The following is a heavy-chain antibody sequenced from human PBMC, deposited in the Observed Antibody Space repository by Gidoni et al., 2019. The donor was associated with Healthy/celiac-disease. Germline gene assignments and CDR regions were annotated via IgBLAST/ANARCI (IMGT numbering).Heavy chain of an antibody. CDR2: INPSGGST. V-gene: IGHV1-46*01. D-gene: IGHD2-2*01. CDR1: GYTFTSYY. Sequence: QVQLVQSGAEVKKPGASVKVSCKASGYTFTSYYMHWVRQAPGQGLEWMGIINPSGGSTSYAQKFQGRVTMTRDTSTSTVYMELSSLRSEDTAVYYCAREVYCSSTSCQYYYYGMDVWGQGTTVTVSS. J-gene: IGHJ6*02. CDR3: AREVYCSSTSCQYYYYGMDV.